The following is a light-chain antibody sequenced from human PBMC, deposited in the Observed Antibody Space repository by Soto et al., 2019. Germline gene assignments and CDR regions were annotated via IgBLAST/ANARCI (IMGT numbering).Light chain of an antibody. CDR2: AAS. J-gene: IGKJ1*01. V-gene: IGKV1-39*01. CDR3: QQSYRTPRT. Sequence: IQMTQSPSSLSASVGDRVTITCRASQSISNYLNWYQQKPGKAPKLLMYAASSLQSGVPSRFSGSGSGTDFTLTISSLQPEDFATYYCQQSYRTPRTFGQGTKVEVK. CDR1: QSISNY.